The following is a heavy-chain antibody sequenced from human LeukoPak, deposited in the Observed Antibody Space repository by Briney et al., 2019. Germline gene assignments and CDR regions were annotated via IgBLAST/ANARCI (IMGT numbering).Heavy chain of an antibody. V-gene: IGHV4-61*02. J-gene: IGHJ4*02. CDR3: ARVAHCGGDCFPGYFDS. CDR2: IYTSGST. Sequence: PSQTLSLTCTVSGGSISSGSYYWSWIRQPAGKGLEWIGRIYTSGSTDYNPSLKSRVSISVDTSKNQFSLKLSSVTAADTAVYYCARVAHCGGDCFPGYFDSWGQGTLVTVSS. D-gene: IGHD2-21*01. CDR1: GGSISSGSYY.